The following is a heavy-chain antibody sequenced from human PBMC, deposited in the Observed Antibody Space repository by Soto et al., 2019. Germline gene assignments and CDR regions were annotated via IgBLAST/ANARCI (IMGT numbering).Heavy chain of an antibody. CDR1: GYTFTSYY. J-gene: IGHJ3*02. CDR2: INPSGGST. Sequence: ASVKVSCKASGYTFTSYYMHWVRQAPGQGLEWMGIINPSGGSTSYAQKFQGRVTISVDTSKNQFSLKLSSVTAADTAVYYCARGWSGKDAFDIWGQGTMVTVSS. CDR3: ARGWSGKDAFDI. V-gene: IGHV1-46*01. D-gene: IGHD3-3*01.